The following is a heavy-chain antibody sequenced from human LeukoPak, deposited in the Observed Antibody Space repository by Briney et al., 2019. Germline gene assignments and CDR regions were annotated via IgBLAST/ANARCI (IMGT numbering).Heavy chain of an antibody. CDR1: GFTFSSYS. D-gene: IGHD6-19*01. V-gene: IGHV3-21*01. Sequence: GGSLRLSCAASGFTFSSYSMNWVRQAPGKGLEWVSSISTSSSYIYYADSVKGRFTISRDNSKNSLYLQMNSLRAEDTAVYYCARAIFSSGWYLVDYWGQGTLVTVSS. CDR3: ARAIFSSGWYLVDY. CDR2: ISTSSSYI. J-gene: IGHJ4*02.